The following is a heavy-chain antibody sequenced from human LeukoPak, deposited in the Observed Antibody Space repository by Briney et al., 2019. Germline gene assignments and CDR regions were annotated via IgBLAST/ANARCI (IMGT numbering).Heavy chain of an antibody. Sequence: GGSLRLSCAASGFTFSSYWMSWVRQAPGKGLEWVANIKQDGSEKYYVDSVKGRFTISRDNAKNSLYLQMNSLRAEDTAVYYCARTSGYCSGGSCYPKYWGQGTLVTVSS. J-gene: IGHJ4*02. CDR3: ARTSGYCSGGSCYPKY. D-gene: IGHD2-15*01. CDR1: GFTFSSYW. V-gene: IGHV3-7*01. CDR2: IKQDGSEK.